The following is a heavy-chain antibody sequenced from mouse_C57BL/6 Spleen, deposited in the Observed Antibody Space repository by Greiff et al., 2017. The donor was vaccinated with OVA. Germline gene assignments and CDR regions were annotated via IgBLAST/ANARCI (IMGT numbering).Heavy chain of an antibody. J-gene: IGHJ2*01. CDR2: INPSTGGT. V-gene: IGHV1-42*01. Sequence: VQLQQSGPELVKPGASVKISCKASGYSFTGYYMNWVKQSPEKSLEWIGEINPSTGGTTYNQKFKAKATLTVDKSSSTAYMQLKSLTSEDSAVYYCARCYSRYFDYWGQGTTLTVSS. D-gene: IGHD2-14*01. CDR1: GYSFTGYY. CDR3: ARCYSRYFDY.